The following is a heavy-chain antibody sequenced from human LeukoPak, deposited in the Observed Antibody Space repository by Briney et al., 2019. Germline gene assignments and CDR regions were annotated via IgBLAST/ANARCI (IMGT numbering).Heavy chain of an antibody. Sequence: ASVNVSCKASGGTFSSYAISWVRQAPGQGLEWMGGIIPIFGTANYAQKFQGRVTITADESTSTAYMELSSLRSEDTAVYYCARALGYCSSTSCYLVGSDYYYGMDVWGQGTTVTVSS. CDR3: ARALGYCSSTSCYLVGSDYYYGMDV. J-gene: IGHJ6*02. V-gene: IGHV1-69*13. CDR2: IIPIFGTA. D-gene: IGHD2-2*03. CDR1: GGTFSSYA.